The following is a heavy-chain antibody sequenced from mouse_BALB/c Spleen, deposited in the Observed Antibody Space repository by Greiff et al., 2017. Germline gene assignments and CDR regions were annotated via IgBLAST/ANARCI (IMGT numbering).Heavy chain of an antibody. CDR3: ARRSSYNAMDY. Sequence: EVMLVESGGGLVKLGGSLKLSCAASGFTFSSYYMSWVRQTPEKRLELVAAINSNGGSTYYPDTVKGRFTISRDNAKNTLYLQMSSLKSEDTALYYCARRSSYNAMDYWGQGTSVTVSS. CDR1: GFTFSSYY. J-gene: IGHJ4*01. CDR2: INSNGGST. D-gene: IGHD1-1*01. V-gene: IGHV5-6-2*01.